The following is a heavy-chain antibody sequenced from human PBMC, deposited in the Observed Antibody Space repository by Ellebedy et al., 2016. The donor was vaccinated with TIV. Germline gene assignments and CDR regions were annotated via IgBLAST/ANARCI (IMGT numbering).Heavy chain of an antibody. D-gene: IGHD3-22*01. V-gene: IGHV3-23*01. CDR3: ARDQSPFYYYDSSGIAA. Sequence: PGGSLRLSCAASGFTFSSYAMSWVRQAPGKGLEWVSAISGSGGSTYYADSVKGRFTISRDNSKNTLYLQMNSLRAEDTAVYYCARDQSPFYYYDSSGIAAWGQGTLVTVSS. CDR1: GFTFSSYA. CDR2: ISGSGGST. J-gene: IGHJ4*02.